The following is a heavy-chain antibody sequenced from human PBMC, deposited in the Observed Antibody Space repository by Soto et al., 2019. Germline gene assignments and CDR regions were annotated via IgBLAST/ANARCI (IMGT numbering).Heavy chain of an antibody. CDR3: ARSARITMVRGVKSTYYYYYMDV. J-gene: IGHJ6*03. V-gene: IGHV1-8*01. D-gene: IGHD3-10*01. CDR1: GYTFTSYD. Sequence: GASVKVSCKASGYTFTSYDTNWVRQATGQGLEWMGWMNPNSGNTGYAQKFQGRVTMTRNTSISTAYMELSSLRSKDTAVYYCARSARITMVRGVKSTYYYYYMDVWGKGTTVTVSS. CDR2: MNPNSGNT.